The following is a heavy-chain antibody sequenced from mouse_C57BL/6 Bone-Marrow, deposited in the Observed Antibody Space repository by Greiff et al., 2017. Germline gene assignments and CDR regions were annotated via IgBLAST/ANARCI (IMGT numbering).Heavy chain of an antibody. CDR2: IDPSDSYT. Sequence: VKLQQPGAELVMPGASVKLSCKASGYTFTSYWMHWVKQRPGQGLEWIGEIDPSDSYTNYNQKFKGKSTLTVDKSSSTAYMQLSSLTSEDSAVYYCARGSSPLLDYWGQGTTLTVSS. CDR3: ARGSSPLLDY. CDR1: GYTFTSYW. J-gene: IGHJ2*01. V-gene: IGHV1-69*01.